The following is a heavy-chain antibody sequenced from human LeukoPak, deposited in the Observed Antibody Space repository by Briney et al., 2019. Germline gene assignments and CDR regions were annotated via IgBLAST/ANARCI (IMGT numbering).Heavy chain of an antibody. D-gene: IGHD5-12*01. Sequence: QPGGSLRLSCAASGFTFSSYWMSWVRQAPGKGLEWVANIKQDGSEKYYVDSVKGRFTISRDNAKNSLYLQMNSLRAEDTAVYYCARDSLDIVATKASWYFDYWGQGTLVTVSS. CDR2: IKQDGSEK. CDR1: GFTFSSYW. J-gene: IGHJ4*02. V-gene: IGHV3-7*01. CDR3: ARDSLDIVATKASWYFDY.